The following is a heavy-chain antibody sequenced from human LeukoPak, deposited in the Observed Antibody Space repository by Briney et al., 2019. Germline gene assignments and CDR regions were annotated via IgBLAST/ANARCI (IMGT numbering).Heavy chain of an antibody. CDR2: INSDGSTT. CDR1: GFTFSSHW. V-gene: IGHV3-74*01. CDR3: AREDYYDSFDI. J-gene: IGHJ3*02. Sequence: GGSLRLSCAASGFTFSSHWMHWVRQAPGKGLVWVSRINSDGSTTSYADSVKGRFTISRDNAENTLYLQMNSLRAEDTALYYCAREDYYDSFDIWGQGTMVTVSS. D-gene: IGHD3-22*01.